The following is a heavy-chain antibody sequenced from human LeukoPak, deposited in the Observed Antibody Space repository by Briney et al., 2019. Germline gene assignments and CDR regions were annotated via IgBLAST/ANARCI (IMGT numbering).Heavy chain of an antibody. Sequence: ASVKVSCKASGYTFTSYYMHWVRQAPGQGLEWMGWINPNSGGTNYAQKFQGRVTMTRDTSISTAYMELSRLRSDDTAVYYCARRGYSYGHFDYWGQGTLVTVSS. CDR1: GYTFTSYY. V-gene: IGHV1-2*02. CDR3: ARRGYSYGHFDY. D-gene: IGHD5-18*01. J-gene: IGHJ4*02. CDR2: INPNSGGT.